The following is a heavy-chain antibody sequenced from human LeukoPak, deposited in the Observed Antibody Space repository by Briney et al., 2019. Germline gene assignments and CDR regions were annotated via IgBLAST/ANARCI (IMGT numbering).Heavy chain of an antibody. CDR3: AREARMVRGVPRKYNWFDP. J-gene: IGHJ5*02. CDR1: GYTFTSYG. Sequence: ASVKVSCKASGYTFTSYGISWVRQAPGQGLEWMGWISAYNGNTNYAQKFQGRVTMTRDTSISTAYMELSRLRSDDTAVYYCAREARMVRGVPRKYNWFDPWGQGTLVTVSS. D-gene: IGHD3-10*01. V-gene: IGHV1-18*01. CDR2: ISAYNGNT.